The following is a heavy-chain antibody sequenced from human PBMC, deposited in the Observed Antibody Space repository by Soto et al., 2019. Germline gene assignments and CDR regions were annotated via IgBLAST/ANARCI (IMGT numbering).Heavy chain of an antibody. D-gene: IGHD6-6*01. Sequence: SETLSLTSTVSVGSISSSSYYWGWIRQPPGKGLEWIGSIYYSGSTYYNPSLKSRVTISVDTSKNQFSLKLSSVTAADTAVYYCARLIPPARRYYYYGMDVWGQGTTVTVSS. V-gene: IGHV4-39*01. CDR1: VGSISSSSYY. J-gene: IGHJ6*02. CDR3: ARLIPPARRYYYYGMDV. CDR2: IYYSGST.